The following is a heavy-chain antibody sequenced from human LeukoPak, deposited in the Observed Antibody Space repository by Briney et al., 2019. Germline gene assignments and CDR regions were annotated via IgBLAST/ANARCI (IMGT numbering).Heavy chain of an antibody. CDR3: SRGLDSRKLGY. D-gene: IGHD3-22*01. V-gene: IGHV4-31*03. CDR1: GASFNSDDQY. CDR2: IHPSGML. Sequence: SETLSLTCTVSGASFNSDDQYWHWIRQSPGKGLEWIGSIHPSGMLYNNPSLESRFTMSRDTSKNQFSLNLNSVTAADTAVYFCSRGLDSRKLGYWGQGIVVTVSS. J-gene: IGHJ4*02.